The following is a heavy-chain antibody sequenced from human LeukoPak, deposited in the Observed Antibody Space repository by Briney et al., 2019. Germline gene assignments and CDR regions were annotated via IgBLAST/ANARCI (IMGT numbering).Heavy chain of an antibody. CDR1: GGSINSSSNQ. Sequence: SETLSLTCTVSGGSINSSSNQWGWIRQPPGKGLEWIGSISYRGNTYYKPSLKSRVTVSVDTSKKQFSLKLSSVTAADTAVYFCAKIPIAIVPAYFDSWGQGTLVTVSS. D-gene: IGHD2-2*01. V-gene: IGHV4-39*01. CDR3: AKIPIAIVPAYFDS. CDR2: ISYRGNT. J-gene: IGHJ4*02.